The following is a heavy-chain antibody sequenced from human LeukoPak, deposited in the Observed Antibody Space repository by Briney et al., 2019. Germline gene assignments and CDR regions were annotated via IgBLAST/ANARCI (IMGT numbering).Heavy chain of an antibody. Sequence: SETLSLTCAVYGGSFSGYYWSWIRQPPGKGLEWIGEINHSGSTNYNPSLKSRVTISVDTSKNQFSLKLSSVTAADTAVYYCARDRYSYGLRTNFDYWGQGTLVTVSS. V-gene: IGHV4-34*01. CDR1: GGSFSGYY. D-gene: IGHD5-18*01. CDR2: INHSGST. CDR3: ARDRYSYGLRTNFDY. J-gene: IGHJ4*02.